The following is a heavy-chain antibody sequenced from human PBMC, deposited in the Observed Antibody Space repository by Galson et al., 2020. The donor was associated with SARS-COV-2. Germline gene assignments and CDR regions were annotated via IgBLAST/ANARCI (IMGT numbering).Heavy chain of an antibody. Sequence: SETLSLTCNVSGGSISSGGYYWSWIRQHPGKGLEWIGYIYYSGSTYYNPSIKSRVTISVDTSKNQFSLKLSSVTAADTAVYYCARAFEAYGMDVWGQGTTVTVSS. J-gene: IGHJ6*02. CDR2: IYYSGST. CDR3: ARAFEAYGMDV. V-gene: IGHV4-31*03. CDR1: GGSISSGGYY.